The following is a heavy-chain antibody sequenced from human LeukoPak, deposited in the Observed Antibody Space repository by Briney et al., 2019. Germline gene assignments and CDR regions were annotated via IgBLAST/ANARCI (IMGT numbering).Heavy chain of an antibody. CDR3: ARARDGYNPDFDY. J-gene: IGHJ4*02. CDR2: INPNSGGT. V-gene: IGHV1-2*06. Sequence: ASVNVSCKASGYTFTGYYMHWMRQAPGQGHEWMGRINPNSGGTNYAQKFQGRVTMTRDTSISTAYLELSRLRSDDTAVYYCARARDGYNPDFDYWGQGTLVTVSS. CDR1: GYTFTGYY. D-gene: IGHD5-24*01.